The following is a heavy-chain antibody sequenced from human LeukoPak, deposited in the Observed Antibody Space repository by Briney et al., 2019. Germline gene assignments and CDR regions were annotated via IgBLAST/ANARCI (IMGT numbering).Heavy chain of an antibody. V-gene: IGHV4-4*09. CDR2: IHASGPT. Sequence: SETLSLTCTVSGGSISTYYWSWIRRPPGKGLEWIAYIHASGPTNYNPSLKSRITISVDTSKNQFSLKLSSVTAADTAVYYCAGHDAGIAARPFDNWGQGTLVTVSS. CDR1: GGSISTYY. D-gene: IGHD6-6*01. CDR3: AGHDAGIAARPFDN. J-gene: IGHJ4*02.